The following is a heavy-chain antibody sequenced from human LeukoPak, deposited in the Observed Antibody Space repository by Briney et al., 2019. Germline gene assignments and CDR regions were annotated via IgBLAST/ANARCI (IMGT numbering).Heavy chain of an antibody. CDR3: ARDIATAGHLAFDY. CDR1: GFTFSSYT. V-gene: IGHV3-21*01. D-gene: IGHD6-13*01. Sequence: PGGSLRLSCAASGFTFSSYTMNWVRQAPGKGLEGVSSISTSGAYIYYADSVKGRFTISRDNAKNSLFLQMNSLRAEDTAVYYCARDIATAGHLAFDYWGQGTLVTVSS. J-gene: IGHJ4*02. CDR2: ISTSGAYI.